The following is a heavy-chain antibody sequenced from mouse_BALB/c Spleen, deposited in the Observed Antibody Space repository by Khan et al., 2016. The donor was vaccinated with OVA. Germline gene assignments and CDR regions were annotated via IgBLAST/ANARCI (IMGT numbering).Heavy chain of an antibody. V-gene: IGHV9-3-1*01. D-gene: IGHD2-10*01. CDR2: INTYTGEP. CDR3: ARPPYFSYVLDN. J-gene: IGHJ4*01. Sequence: QIQLVQSGPGVKKPGETVKISCKASGHTFTKFGMNWVKQAPGKGLKWMGWINTYTGEPTYADDFNGRFAFSLETSASTAYLQINNLKNEDTATYFCARPPYFSYVLDNWGQGTSVTVSS. CDR1: GHTFTKFG.